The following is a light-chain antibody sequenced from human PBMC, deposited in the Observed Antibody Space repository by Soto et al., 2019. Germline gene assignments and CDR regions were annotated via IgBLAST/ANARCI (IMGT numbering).Light chain of an antibody. V-gene: IGKV1-5*03. CDR3: QQYSDNWT. Sequence: DIRRTQCPSTLSASVGDRVTITCRASQSISSWLAWYQQKPGTAPNLLIYKASTLQGGVPSRFSGSGSGTEFTLTISSLQPDDSAIYYCQQYSDNWTFGQGTKVDIK. CDR1: QSISSW. CDR2: KAS. J-gene: IGKJ1*01.